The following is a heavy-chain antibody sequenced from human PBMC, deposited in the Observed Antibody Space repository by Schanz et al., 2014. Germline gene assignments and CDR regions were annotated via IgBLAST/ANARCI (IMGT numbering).Heavy chain of an antibody. CDR2: ISSASSTI. V-gene: IGHV3-48*01. J-gene: IGHJ5*02. Sequence: EVQLVESGGGLVQPGGSLRLSCAASGFTFSSYSMNWVRQAPGKGLEWVSYISSASSTINYADSVKGRFTISRDNAKNSLFLQMNSLRAEDTAVYYCARAGYDADNWFDPGGQGTLVNVSS. CDR3: ARAGYDADNWFDP. D-gene: IGHD2-2*01. CDR1: GFTFSSYS.